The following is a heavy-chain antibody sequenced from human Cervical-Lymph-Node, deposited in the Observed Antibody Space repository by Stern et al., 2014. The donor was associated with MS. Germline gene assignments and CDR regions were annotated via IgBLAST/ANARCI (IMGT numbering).Heavy chain of an antibody. D-gene: IGHD1-7*01. V-gene: IGHV3-74*01. CDR2: INSDGSRT. J-gene: IGHJ5*02. CDR3: ARGELLNWFDP. Sequence: EVQLLESGGGLVQPGGSLRLSCAASGFTFSDYWMHWVRQAPGKGLVWVSRINSDGSRTTYADSVKGRFTISRDNAKNTLYLQMNSLRVEDTALYYCARGELLNWFDPWGQGTLVTVSS. CDR1: GFTFSDYW.